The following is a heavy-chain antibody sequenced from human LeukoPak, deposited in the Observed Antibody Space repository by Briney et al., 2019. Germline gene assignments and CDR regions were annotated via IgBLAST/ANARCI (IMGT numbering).Heavy chain of an antibody. Sequence: PGGSLRLSCVVSGITLSNYGMSWVRQAPGKGLEWVSGISERGGSTNYADSVKGRFTISRDNSKNTLYLQMNSLRAEDTAVYYCAKAPYSSGWSPLDYWGQGTLVTVSS. CDR3: AKAPYSSGWSPLDY. V-gene: IGHV3-23*01. CDR2: ISERGGST. CDR1: GITLSNYG. J-gene: IGHJ4*02. D-gene: IGHD6-19*01.